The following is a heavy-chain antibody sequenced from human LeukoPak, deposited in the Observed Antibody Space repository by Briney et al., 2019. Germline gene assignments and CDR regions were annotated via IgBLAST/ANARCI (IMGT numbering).Heavy chain of an antibody. V-gene: IGHV1-2*02. J-gene: IGHJ4*02. Sequence: ASVKVSCKASGYTFTGYYIHWVRQAPGQGPEWMGWIDPKNGGTDHAQRFQGRVTMTRDTSISTAYMELTNPRSDDTAVYYCAPTHGNGYYYYDYWGQGTQVTVSS. D-gene: IGHD5-12*01. CDR1: GYTFTGYY. CDR2: IDPKNGGT. CDR3: APTHGNGYYYYDY.